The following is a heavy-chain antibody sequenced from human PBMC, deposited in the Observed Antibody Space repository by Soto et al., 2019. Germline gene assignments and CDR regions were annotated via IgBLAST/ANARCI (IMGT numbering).Heavy chain of an antibody. Sequence: GGSLRLSCAASGFTFSSYGMHWVRQAPGNGLEWVAVKSYDGSTKYYADSVKGRFTISRDNSKYTLYLLMKSRLAVDMAVYYCAKGLNHDFRSGCDYWGQGTLVTVSS. CDR2: KSYDGSTK. J-gene: IGHJ4*01. CDR1: GFTFSSYG. V-gene: IGHV3-30*18. D-gene: IGHD3-3*01. CDR3: AKGLNHDFRSGCDY.